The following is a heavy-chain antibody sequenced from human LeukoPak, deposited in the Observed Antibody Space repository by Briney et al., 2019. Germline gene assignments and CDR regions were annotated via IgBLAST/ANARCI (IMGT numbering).Heavy chain of an antibody. Sequence: SETLPLTCTVSGGSISSGGYYWSWIRQQPGKGLEWIGYIYYSGSTYYNPSLKSRVTISVDTSKNQFSLKLSSVTAADTAVYYCARERGMATIFWGQGTLVTVSS. V-gene: IGHV4-31*03. CDR1: GGSISSGGYY. CDR2: IYYSGST. D-gene: IGHD5-24*01. CDR3: ARERGMATIF. J-gene: IGHJ4*02.